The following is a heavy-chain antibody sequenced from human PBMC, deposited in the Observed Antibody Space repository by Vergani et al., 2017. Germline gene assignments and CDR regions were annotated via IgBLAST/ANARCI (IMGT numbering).Heavy chain of an antibody. CDR3: ARAHDYYDSSGYYPLYY. V-gene: IGHV1-46*01. J-gene: IGHJ4*02. Sequence: QVPLVQSGAEVKKPGASVKVSCKASGYTFTSYYMHWVRQAPGQGLEWMGIINPSGGSTSYAQKFQGRVTMTRDTSTSTVYMELSSLRSEDTAVYYCARAHDYYDSSGYYPLYYWGQGTLVTVSS. CDR2: INPSGGST. D-gene: IGHD3-22*01. CDR1: GYTFTSYY.